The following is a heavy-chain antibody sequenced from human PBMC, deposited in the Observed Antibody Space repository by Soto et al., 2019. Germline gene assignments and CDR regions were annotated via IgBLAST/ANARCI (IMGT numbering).Heavy chain of an antibody. CDR2: IDPSDSYT. CDR3: ARQSYCGGDCSYYYYGMDV. D-gene: IGHD2-21*02. CDR1: GYSFTSYW. V-gene: IGHV5-10-1*01. J-gene: IGHJ6*02. Sequence: GESLKISCQGSGYSFTSYWISWVRQMPGKGLEWMGRIDPSDSYTNYSPSFQGHVTISADKSISTAYLQWSSLKASDTAMYYCARQSYCGGDCSYYYYGMDVWGQGTTVTVSS.